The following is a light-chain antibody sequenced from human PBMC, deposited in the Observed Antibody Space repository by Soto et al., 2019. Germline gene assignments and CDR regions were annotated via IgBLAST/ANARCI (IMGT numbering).Light chain of an antibody. CDR3: QKYNSAPQT. Sequence: DIQMTQSPSSLSASVGDRVTITCRASQGISNYLAWYQQKPGKVPKLLMYGASTLQSGVPSRFSGSGSGTEFTLIISSLQPEDVATYYGQKYNSAPQTFGPGTKVDIK. J-gene: IGKJ3*01. V-gene: IGKV1-27*01. CDR1: QGISNY. CDR2: GAS.